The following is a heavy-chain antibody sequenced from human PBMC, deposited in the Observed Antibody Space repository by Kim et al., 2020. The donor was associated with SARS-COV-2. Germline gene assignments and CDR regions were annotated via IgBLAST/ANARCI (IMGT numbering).Heavy chain of an antibody. CDR2: ISSSSTI. CDR1: GFTFSSYS. D-gene: IGHD5-12*01. CDR3: ARDRATIVDD. Sequence: GGSLRLSCAASGFTFSSYSMNWVRQAPGKGLEWVSCISSSSTIYYADSVKGRFTISRDNVKNSLDLQMNSLRDEDTAVYYCARDRATIVDDWGQGTLVTV. J-gene: IGHJ4*02. V-gene: IGHV3-48*02.